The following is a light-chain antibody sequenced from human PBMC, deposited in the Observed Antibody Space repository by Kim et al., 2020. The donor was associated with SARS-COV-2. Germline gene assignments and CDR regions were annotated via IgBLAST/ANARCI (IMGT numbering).Light chain of an antibody. CDR3: SSYAGSNNLGVV. J-gene: IGLJ2*01. Sequence: VTVSCTGTSSDVGGYNYVSWYQQHPGKAPKLMIYEVSKRPSGVPDRFSGSKSGNTASLTVSGLQAEDEADYYCSSYAGSNNLGVVFGGGTQLTVL. CDR1: SSDVGGYNY. CDR2: EVS. V-gene: IGLV2-8*01.